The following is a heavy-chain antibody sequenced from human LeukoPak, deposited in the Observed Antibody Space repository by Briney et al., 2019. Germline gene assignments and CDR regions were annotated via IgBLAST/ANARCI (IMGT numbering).Heavy chain of an antibody. V-gene: IGHV3-48*02. CDR2: ISYDSRIK. D-gene: IGHD1-1*01. CDR3: ASVRNWSFDY. Sequence: GGSLRLSCAASEFSFSTYSVNWVRQAPGNGLEWISYISYDSRIKYYADSVKGRFTISRDNAKNSLYLQMNSLRDEDTAVYYCASVRNWSFDYWGQGTLVTVSS. J-gene: IGHJ4*02. CDR1: EFSFSTYS.